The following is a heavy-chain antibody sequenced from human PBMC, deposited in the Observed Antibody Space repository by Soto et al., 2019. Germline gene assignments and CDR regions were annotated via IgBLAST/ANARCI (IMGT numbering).Heavy chain of an antibody. Sequence: PGGSLRLSCAASGLTVSSSYMSWVRQAPGKGLQWVSVIYSAGSTYYANSVKGRFTISRDISTNMVYLQMSSLTDEDTAVYYCATAREQEYSSATFFDIWGQGALVTVYS. CDR3: ATAREQEYSSATFFDI. V-gene: IGHV3-53*01. CDR1: GLTVSSSY. CDR2: IYSAGST. D-gene: IGHD5-18*01. J-gene: IGHJ4*02.